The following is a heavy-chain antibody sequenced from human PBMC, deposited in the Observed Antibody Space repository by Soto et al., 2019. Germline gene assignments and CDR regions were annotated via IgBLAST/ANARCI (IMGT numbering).Heavy chain of an antibody. J-gene: IGHJ4*02. CDR1: GGIFSTYA. Sequence: QVQLVQSGPEVKKSGSSVKVSCKASGGIFSTYAISWLRQAPGQGLEWMGGIIPLFGTPNYAQRFQGRVTITADESTSTAYMELSRLRSEDTAVYYCARDRDDYGSGNYYNRIDFWGQGTLVTVSS. D-gene: IGHD3-10*01. CDR3: ARDRDDYGSGNYYNRIDF. V-gene: IGHV1-69*12. CDR2: IIPLFGTP.